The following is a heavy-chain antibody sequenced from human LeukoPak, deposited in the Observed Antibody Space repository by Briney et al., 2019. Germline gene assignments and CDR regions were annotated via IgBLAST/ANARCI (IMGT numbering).Heavy chain of an antibody. CDR2: IYPGDSAT. CDR1: GYSFTSYW. CDR3: ARLVRGVYRPPFYFDY. J-gene: IGHJ4*02. D-gene: IGHD3-10*01. V-gene: IGHV5-51*01. Sequence: GESLKISCNGSGYSFTSYWIGWVRQMPGKGLEWMGIIYPGDSATTYSPSFQGQVTISADKSITTAYLQWSSLKASDTAMYYCARLVRGVYRPPFYFDYWGQGILVTVSS.